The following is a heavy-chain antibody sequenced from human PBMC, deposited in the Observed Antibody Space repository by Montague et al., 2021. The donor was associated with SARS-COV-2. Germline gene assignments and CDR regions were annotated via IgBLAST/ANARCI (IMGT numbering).Heavy chain of an antibody. V-gene: IGHV4-34*01. J-gene: IGHJ6*02. CDR2: INHSGST. CDR3: TREGYQVLWSDYYYYGMDV. Sequence: SETLSLTCAVYGGSFSGYYWSWIRQPPGTDLEWIGEINHSGSTNYNPSLKSRVTISVDTSKNQFSLKLSSVTAADTAVYYCTREGYQVLWSDYYYYGMDVWGQGTTVTVSS. D-gene: IGHD2-2*01. CDR1: GGSFSGYY.